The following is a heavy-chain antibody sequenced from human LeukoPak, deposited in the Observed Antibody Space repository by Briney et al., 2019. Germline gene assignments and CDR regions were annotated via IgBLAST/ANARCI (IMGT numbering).Heavy chain of an antibody. Sequence: NPSETLSLTCVVYGGSFSGYYWSWIRQPPGRGLEWIGEINHSGSTNYNPSLKSRVTISVDTSKNQFSLKLSSVTAADTAVYYCARGRRNVDIVATILSSSSPYSSSWYFDYWGQGTLVTVSS. D-gene: IGHD5-12*01. CDR2: INHSGST. CDR3: ARGRRNVDIVATILSSSSPYSSSWYFDY. CDR1: GGSFSGYY. V-gene: IGHV4-34*01. J-gene: IGHJ4*02.